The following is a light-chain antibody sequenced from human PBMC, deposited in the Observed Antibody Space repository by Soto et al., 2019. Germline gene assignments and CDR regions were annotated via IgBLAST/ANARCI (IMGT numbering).Light chain of an antibody. CDR1: QSVSSSY. J-gene: IGKJ1*01. CDR3: KQYGGSART. Sequence: EIVLTQSPGTLSLSPGERATLSCRASQSVSSSYLAWYQQKPGQAPRLLIYGASSRATGIPDRFSGSVSGNDFTLTISRMEPEDFAVYYCKQYGGSARTFGQGTKVEI. V-gene: IGKV3-20*01. CDR2: GAS.